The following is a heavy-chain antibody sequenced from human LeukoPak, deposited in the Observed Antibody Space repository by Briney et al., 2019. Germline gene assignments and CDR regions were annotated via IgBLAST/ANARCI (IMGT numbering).Heavy chain of an antibody. CDR1: GYSISSGYY. V-gene: IGHV4-38-2*01. Sequence: PSETLSLTCAVSGYSISSGYYWGWTRQPPGKGLEWIGRIYHSGSTYYNPSLKSRVTISVDTSKNQFSLKLSSVTAADTAVYYCARHWELLSPLYFDYWGQGTLVTVSS. CDR3: ARHWELLSPLYFDY. CDR2: IYHSGST. J-gene: IGHJ4*02. D-gene: IGHD1-26*01.